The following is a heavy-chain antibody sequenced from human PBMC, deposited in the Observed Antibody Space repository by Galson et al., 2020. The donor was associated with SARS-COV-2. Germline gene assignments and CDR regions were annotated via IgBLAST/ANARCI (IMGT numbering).Heavy chain of an antibody. CDR3: AKGRAARVVDAFDI. CDR2: IPYDGGNK. J-gene: IGHJ3*02. Sequence: GGSLRLSCAASGFTFSSYGMPWVRQVPGKGLEWVTFIPYDGGNKYYADSLKGRFTISRDNSKNTLYLQMNSLRAEDTAVYYCAKGRAARVVDAFDIWGQGTMVTVSS. V-gene: IGHV3-30*02. D-gene: IGHD6-6*01. CDR1: GFTFSSYG.